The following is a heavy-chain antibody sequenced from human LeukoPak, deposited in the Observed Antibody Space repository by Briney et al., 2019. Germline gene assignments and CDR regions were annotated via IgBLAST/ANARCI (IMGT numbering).Heavy chain of an antibody. V-gene: IGHV6-1*01. CDR1: GDSVSSNTAA. CDR2: TFHRSKWYN. CDR3: AREFTIIGGIINPFDY. J-gene: IGHJ4*02. Sequence: SQTLSLTCAISGDSVSSNTAAWNWIRQSPSRGLEWLGRTFHRSKWYNDYAVSVKSRITIKPDTSKNQFSLQLNSVTPEDTALYYCAREFTIIGGIINPFDYWGQGALVTVSS. D-gene: IGHD3-10*01.